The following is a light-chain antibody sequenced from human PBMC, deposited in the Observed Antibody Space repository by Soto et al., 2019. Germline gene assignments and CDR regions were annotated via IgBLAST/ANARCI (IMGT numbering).Light chain of an antibody. Sequence: VMTQSPATLSLSPGERAPPSCRASQSVSSNLAWYQQKPGQAPRLLIYGASTRATGIPARFSGSGSGTEFTLTISSLQSEDFAVYYCQQYNNWPLTFGGGTKVDI. V-gene: IGKV3-15*01. CDR3: QQYNNWPLT. CDR1: QSVSSN. J-gene: IGKJ4*01. CDR2: GAS.